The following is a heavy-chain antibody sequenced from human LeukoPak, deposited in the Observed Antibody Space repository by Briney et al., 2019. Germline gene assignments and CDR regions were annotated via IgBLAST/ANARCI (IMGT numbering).Heavy chain of an antibody. CDR1: GGSISSYY. CDR3: ARLPHYYV. CDR2: IYYSGST. J-gene: IGHJ4*02. Sequence: KPSETLSLTCTVSGGSISSYYWSWIRQPPGKGLEWIGYIYYSGSTNYNPSLKSRVTISVDTSENQFSLKLSSVTAADTAVYYCARLPHYYVWGQGTLVTVSS. V-gene: IGHV4-59*01. D-gene: IGHD3-16*01.